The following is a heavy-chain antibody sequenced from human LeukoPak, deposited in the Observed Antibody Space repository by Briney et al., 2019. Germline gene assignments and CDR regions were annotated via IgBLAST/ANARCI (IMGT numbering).Heavy chain of an antibody. CDR1: GYIFTSYW. V-gene: IGHV5-51*01. D-gene: IGHD3-9*01. CDR2: IYPGDSDT. J-gene: IGHJ3*02. CDR3: AGRYSTPVLRYFDWLLSDAFDI. Sequence: GASLQISGKGSGYIFTSYWIGWGRQLRGKGREGMGIIYPGDSDTRYSPSCQGQVTISADKASRTAYLQSSSLKASDTAMYYCAGRYSTPVLRYFDWLLSDAFDIWGQGTMVTVSS.